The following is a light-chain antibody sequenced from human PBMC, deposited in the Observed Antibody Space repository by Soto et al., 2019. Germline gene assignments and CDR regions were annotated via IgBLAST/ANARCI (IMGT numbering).Light chain of an antibody. V-gene: IGKV3-15*01. CDR1: QSVRSK. CDR2: DAS. J-gene: IGKJ5*01. Sequence: EIVLTPLPATPSEYPGERATLSCRASQSVRSKLAWYQQKPGQAPRLLIYDASTRATGIPARFSGSGSGTEFTLTISSLQSEDFAVYYCQQYNNWPPIAFGQGTRLEIK. CDR3: QQYNNWPPIA.